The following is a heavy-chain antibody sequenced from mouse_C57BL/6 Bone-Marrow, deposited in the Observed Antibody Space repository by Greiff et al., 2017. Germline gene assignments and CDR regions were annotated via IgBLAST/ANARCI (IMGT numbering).Heavy chain of an antibody. D-gene: IGHD2-2*01. Sequence: VQLQQSGPGLVQPSQSLSITCTVSGFSLTSYGVHWVRQSPGKGLEWLGVIWSGGSTDNNAAFISRLSISKDNSKSQVFFKLNRLQADDTAVYYCASAAGYAWFAYWGQGTLVTVSA. V-gene: IGHV2-2*01. CDR2: IWSGGST. J-gene: IGHJ3*01. CDR3: ASAAGYAWFAY. CDR1: GFSLTSYG.